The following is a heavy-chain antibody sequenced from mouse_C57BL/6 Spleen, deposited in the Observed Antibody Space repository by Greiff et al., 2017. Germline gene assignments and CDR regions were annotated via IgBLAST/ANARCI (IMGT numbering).Heavy chain of an antibody. CDR1: GYAFTNYL. D-gene: IGHD2-3*01. CDR2: INPGSGGT. Sequence: VQLQQSGAELVRPGTSVKVSCKASGYAFTNYLIEWVKQRPGQGLEWIGVINPGSGGTNYNEKFKGKATLTADKSSSTAYMQLSSLTSEDSAVYFCARWMVSRAMDYWGQGTSVTVSS. J-gene: IGHJ4*01. V-gene: IGHV1-54*01. CDR3: ARWMVSRAMDY.